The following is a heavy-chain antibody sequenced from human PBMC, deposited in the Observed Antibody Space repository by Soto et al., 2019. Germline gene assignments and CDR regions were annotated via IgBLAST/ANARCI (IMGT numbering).Heavy chain of an antibody. CDR3: ARDYAKLAGTHYYGMDV. J-gene: IGHJ6*02. Sequence: ASVKVSCKASGYTFTSYYMHWVRQAPGQGLEWMGIINPSGGSTSYAQKFQGRVTMTRDASTSTVYMELSSLRSEDTAVYYCARDYAKLAGTHYYGMDVWGQVNTVTVSS. D-gene: IGHD6-19*01. V-gene: IGHV1-46*01. CDR1: GYTFTSYY. CDR2: INPSGGST.